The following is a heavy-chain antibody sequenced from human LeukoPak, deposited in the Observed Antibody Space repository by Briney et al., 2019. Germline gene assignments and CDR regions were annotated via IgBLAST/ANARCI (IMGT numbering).Heavy chain of an antibody. J-gene: IGHJ6*03. V-gene: IGHV4-31*03. Sequence: PSQTLSLTCTVSGGSISSGGYSWSWIRQHPGKGLEWVGYIYYSGSTYYNPSLKSRVTISVDTSKNQFSLKLSSVTAADTAVYYCARGEQQYYMDVWGKGTTVTVSS. CDR2: IYYSGST. D-gene: IGHD6-13*01. CDR1: GGSISSGGYS. CDR3: ARGEQQYYMDV.